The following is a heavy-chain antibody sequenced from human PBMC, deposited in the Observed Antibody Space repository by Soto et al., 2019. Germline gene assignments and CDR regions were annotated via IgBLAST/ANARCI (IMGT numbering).Heavy chain of an antibody. Sequence: GGTLRLSCAASGFTFSSYSMNWVRQAPGKGLEWVSSISSSSSYIYYADSVKGRFTISRDNAKNSLYLQMNSLRAEDTAVSYCARDLVVYAGNYYYYGMDVWGQGTTVTVSS. D-gene: IGHD2-8*02. V-gene: IGHV3-21*01. CDR3: ARDLVVYAGNYYYYGMDV. CDR2: ISSSSSYI. J-gene: IGHJ6*02. CDR1: GFTFSSYS.